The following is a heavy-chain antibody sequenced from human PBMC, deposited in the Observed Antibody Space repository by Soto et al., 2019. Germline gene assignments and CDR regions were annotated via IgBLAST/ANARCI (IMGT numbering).Heavy chain of an antibody. CDR1: GFTFSNYA. CDR3: ARAIGADFFDY. Sequence: PVGSLRLSCTASGFTFSNYAMSWVRQAPGMGLEWVSTISDSGVNTFFGDSMKDRFTISRDNSKSTVYLQLNTVRAEDTAIYYCARAIGADFFDYWGQGTLVTVSS. V-gene: IGHV3-23*01. J-gene: IGHJ4*02. CDR2: ISDSGVNT. D-gene: IGHD6-25*01.